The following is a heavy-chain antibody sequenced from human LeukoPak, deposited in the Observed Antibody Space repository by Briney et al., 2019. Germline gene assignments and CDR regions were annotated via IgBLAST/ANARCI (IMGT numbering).Heavy chain of an antibody. Sequence: GGPLRLSCAASGFTFSDYYMSWIRQAPGKGLEWVAFIWYDGSTNYYADSVKGRFTISRDNSKNTLYLQMNSLRPEDTAVYYCAKGRSNAFDIWGQGTMVTVSS. CDR3: AKGRSNAFDI. CDR2: IWYDGSTN. V-gene: IGHV3-30*02. CDR1: GFTFSDYY. D-gene: IGHD5-24*01. J-gene: IGHJ3*02.